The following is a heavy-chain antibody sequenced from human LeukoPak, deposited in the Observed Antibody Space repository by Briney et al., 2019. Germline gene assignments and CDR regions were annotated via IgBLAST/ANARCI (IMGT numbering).Heavy chain of an antibody. CDR1: GFTFSSYA. J-gene: IGHJ4*02. CDR2: IYSGGST. V-gene: IGHV3-53*01. CDR3: ARETSEPRDGWELRGYYFDY. Sequence: PGGSLRLSCAASGFTFSSYAMSWVRQAPGKGLEWVSVIYSGGSTYYADSVKGRFTISRDNSKNTLYLQMNSLRAEDTAVYYCARETSEPRDGWELRGYYFDYWGQGTLVTVSS. D-gene: IGHD1-26*01.